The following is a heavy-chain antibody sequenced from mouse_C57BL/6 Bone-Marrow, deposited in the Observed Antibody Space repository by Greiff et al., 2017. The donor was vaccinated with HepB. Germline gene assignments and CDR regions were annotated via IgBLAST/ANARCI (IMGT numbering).Heavy chain of an antibody. CDR2: IDPSDSYT. CDR3: ARRVTGTEYYFDY. J-gene: IGHJ2*01. Sequence: VQLQQPGAELVRPGPSVKLSCKASGYTFTSYWMHWVKQRPGQGLEWIGVIDPSDSYTNYNQKFKGKATLTVDTSSSTAYMQLSSLTSEDSAVYYCARRVTGTEYYFDYWGQGTTLTVSS. CDR1: GYTFTSYW. D-gene: IGHD4-1*01. V-gene: IGHV1-59*01.